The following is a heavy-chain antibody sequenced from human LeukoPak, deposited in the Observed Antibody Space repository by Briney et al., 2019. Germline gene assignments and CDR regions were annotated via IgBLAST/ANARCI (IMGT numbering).Heavy chain of an antibody. Sequence: PGGSLRLSCAASGFTFSSYAMSWVRQAPGKGLEWVSAISGSGGSTYYADSVKGRFTISRDNSKNTLYLQMNSLRAEDTAVYYCAKDAEVLLWFGELLSPFDYWGQGTLVTVSS. J-gene: IGHJ4*02. CDR1: GFTFSSYA. CDR2: ISGSGGST. CDR3: AKDAEVLLWFGELLSPFDY. D-gene: IGHD3-10*01. V-gene: IGHV3-23*01.